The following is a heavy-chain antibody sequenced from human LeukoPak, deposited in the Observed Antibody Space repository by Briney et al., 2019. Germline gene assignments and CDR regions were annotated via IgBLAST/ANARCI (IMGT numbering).Heavy chain of an antibody. D-gene: IGHD3-10*01. V-gene: IGHV3-48*01. CDR3: ARGSPYYYGSGSRNWFDP. CDR2: ISSSSSTI. J-gene: IGHJ5*02. CDR1: GFTFSSFG. Sequence: PGGSPRLSCAASGFTFSSFGMNWVRQAPGKGLEWVSYISSSSSTIYYADSVKGRFTISRDNAKNSLYLQMNSLRAEDTAVYYCARGSPYYYGSGSRNWFDPWGQGTLVTVSS.